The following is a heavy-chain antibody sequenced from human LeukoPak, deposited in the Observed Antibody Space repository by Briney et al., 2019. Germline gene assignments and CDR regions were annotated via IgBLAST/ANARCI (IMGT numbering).Heavy chain of an antibody. V-gene: IGHV3-23*01. Sequence: GGSLRLSCAASGFTFSSYAMSWVRQAPGKGLEWVSAISGSGGSTYYADSVKGRFTISRDNSKNTLYLQMNSLRAEDTAVYYCAKDLRSPVQADCFDYWGQGTLVTVSS. D-gene: IGHD1-1*01. CDR3: AKDLRSPVQADCFDY. CDR1: GFTFSSYA. J-gene: IGHJ4*02. CDR2: ISGSGGST.